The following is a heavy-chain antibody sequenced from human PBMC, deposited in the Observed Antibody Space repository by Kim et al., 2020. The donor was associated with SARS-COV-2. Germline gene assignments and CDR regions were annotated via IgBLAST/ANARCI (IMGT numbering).Heavy chain of an antibody. Sequence: GGSLRLSCAASGFSFSNYGMHWVRQAPGKGLEWVAVICDDGSNNYFADSVRGRFTISRDNYKNTLYLQMNSLRAEYTALYSCARDIGTSWYPLGHWGQGTPVTVSS. CDR1: GFSFSNYG. CDR3: ARDIGTSWYPLGH. J-gene: IGHJ4*02. D-gene: IGHD2-2*01. CDR2: ICDDGSNN. V-gene: IGHV3-33*01.